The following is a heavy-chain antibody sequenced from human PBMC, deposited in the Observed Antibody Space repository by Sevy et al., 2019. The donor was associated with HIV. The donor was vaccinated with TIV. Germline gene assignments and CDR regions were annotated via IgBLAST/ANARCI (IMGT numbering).Heavy chain of an antibody. J-gene: IGHJ4*02. Sequence: GGSLRLSCAASGFTFSSYGMDWVRQAPGMGLEWVAVISYDGSNKYYADSVKGRFTISRDNSKNTLYLQMNSLRAEDTAVYYCAKDSFGYCSGGSCYPSHYWGQGTLVTVSS. CDR3: AKDSFGYCSGGSCYPSHY. V-gene: IGHV3-30*18. CDR1: GFTFSSYG. D-gene: IGHD2-15*01. CDR2: ISYDGSNK.